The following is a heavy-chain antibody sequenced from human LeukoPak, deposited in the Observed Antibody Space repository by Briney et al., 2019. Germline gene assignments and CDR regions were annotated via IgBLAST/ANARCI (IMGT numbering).Heavy chain of an antibody. D-gene: IGHD4-11*01. CDR1: GGSISNYY. CDR2: IYYSGST. Sequence: SETLSLTCTVSGGSISNYYWSWIRQPPGEGLEWIGYIYYSGSTNYNPSLKSRVTISIDTSKNQFSLNLTSVTAADTAVYYCVRGGLGGITAYSNYLFVYWGQGTLVTVSS. J-gene: IGHJ4*02. V-gene: IGHV4-59*08. CDR3: VRGGLGGITAYSNYLFVY.